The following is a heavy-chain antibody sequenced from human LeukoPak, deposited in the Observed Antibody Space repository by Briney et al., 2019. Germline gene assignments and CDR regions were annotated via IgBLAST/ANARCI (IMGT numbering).Heavy chain of an antibody. Sequence: GGSLRLSCAASGFTFSSYAMHWVRQAPGKGLEWVAVISYDGSNKYYADSVKGRFTISRDNSKNTLYLQMDSLRAEDTAVYFCAKSHAPHSSSWSYSYYFDFWGQGNMVTVSS. CDR3: AKSHAPHSSSWSYSYYFDF. CDR2: ISYDGSNK. V-gene: IGHV3-30-3*01. J-gene: IGHJ4*02. CDR1: GFTFSSYA. D-gene: IGHD6-13*01.